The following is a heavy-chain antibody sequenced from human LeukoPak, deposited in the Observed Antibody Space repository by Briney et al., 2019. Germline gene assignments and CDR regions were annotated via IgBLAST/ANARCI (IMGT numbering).Heavy chain of an antibody. CDR2: ISAYNGNT. CDR3: ARDQARWYSSGWYNP. J-gene: IGHJ5*02. CDR1: GYTFTNYG. D-gene: IGHD6-19*01. Sequence: ASVKVSCKSYGYTFTNYGISWVRQAPGQGLEWMGWISAYNGNTNYAQKIQGRVTMTTDTSTNTAYMELSSLRSEDTAVYYCARDQARWYSSGWYNPWGQGTLVTVSS. V-gene: IGHV1-18*01.